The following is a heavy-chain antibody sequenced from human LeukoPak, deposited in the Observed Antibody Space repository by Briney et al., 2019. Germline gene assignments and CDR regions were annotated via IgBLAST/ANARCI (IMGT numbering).Heavy chain of an antibody. CDR3: GRDRIAAAALGDYNWFDP. J-gene: IGHJ5*02. V-gene: IGHV1-69*04. Sequence: ASVKVSCKASGGTFSSYAISWVRQAPGQGLEWMGRIIPILGIANYAQKFQGRVTITADKSTSTAYMELSSLRSEDTAVYYCGRDRIAAAALGDYNWFDPWGQGTLVTVSS. CDR1: GGTFSSYA. CDR2: IIPILGIA. D-gene: IGHD6-13*01.